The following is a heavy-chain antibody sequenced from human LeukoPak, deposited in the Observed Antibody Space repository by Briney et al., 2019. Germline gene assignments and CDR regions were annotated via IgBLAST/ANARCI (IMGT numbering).Heavy chain of an antibody. D-gene: IGHD3-22*01. Sequence: GGSLRLSCAASGFTFSSYEMNWVRQAPGKGLDWVSYIGTSDSSTYYVDSVKGRFTISRDNAKNSLYLQMNSLRAEDTAVYYCARYGDSSVYYSADAFDIWGQGTMVTVSS. CDR2: IGTSDSST. V-gene: IGHV3-48*03. CDR1: GFTFSSYE. J-gene: IGHJ3*02. CDR3: ARYGDSSVYYSADAFDI.